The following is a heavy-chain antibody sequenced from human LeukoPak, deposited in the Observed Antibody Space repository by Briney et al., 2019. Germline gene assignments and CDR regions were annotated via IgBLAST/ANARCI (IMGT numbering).Heavy chain of an antibody. D-gene: IGHD6-13*01. CDR1: GFTFSSYW. CDR3: ARDAGGSWYGRRLDP. CDR2: INSDGSST. J-gene: IGHJ5*02. V-gene: IGHV3-74*01. Sequence: GGSLRLSCAASGFTFSSYWMHWVRQAPGKGLVWVSRINSDGSSTSYADSVKGRFTISRDNAKNTLYLQMNSLRAEDTAVYYCARDAGGSWYGRRLDPWGQGTLVTVSS.